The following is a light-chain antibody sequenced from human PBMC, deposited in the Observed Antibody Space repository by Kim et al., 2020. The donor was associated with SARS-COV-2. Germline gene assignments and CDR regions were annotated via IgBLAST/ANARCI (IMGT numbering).Light chain of an antibody. CDR3: QQYGSSRPWT. J-gene: IGKJ2*02. Sequence: SPGERDTLSCRDSQSVSSSYLAWYQQKPGQAPRLLIYGASSRATGIPDRCSGSGSGTEFTFTISRLEPEDFAVYYCQQYGSSRPWTFGQGTKLEI. CDR1: QSVSSSY. CDR2: GAS. V-gene: IGKV3-20*01.